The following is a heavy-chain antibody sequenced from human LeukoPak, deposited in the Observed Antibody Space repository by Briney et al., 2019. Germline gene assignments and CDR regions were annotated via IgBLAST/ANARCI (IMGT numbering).Heavy chain of an antibody. V-gene: IGHV1-2*02. Sequence: ASVKVSCKASGYTFTDYYIHWVRQAPGQGLEWMGWINPNSGGTDYAQKFQGRVTMTKDTSTSTAYMELSSLRSDDTAVYFCARAIAVVDYWGQGTLVTVSS. CDR3: ARAIAVVDY. CDR2: INPNSGGT. CDR1: GYTFTDYY. D-gene: IGHD6-19*01. J-gene: IGHJ4*02.